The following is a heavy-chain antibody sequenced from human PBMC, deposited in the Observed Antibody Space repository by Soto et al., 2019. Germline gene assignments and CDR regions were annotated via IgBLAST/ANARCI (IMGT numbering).Heavy chain of an antibody. CDR1: GFPFSIYW. V-gene: IGHV3-7*03. Sequence: PGGSLRLSCAASGFPFSIYWMSLVRQSPGKGLEWVANIKQDGSEKYYVDSVKGRFTISRDNAKNSLYLQMNSLRAEDTAVYYCARVPRLNYDYGMDVWGQGTRVPVSS. D-gene: IGHD5-12*01. J-gene: IGHJ6*02. CDR3: ARVPRLNYDYGMDV. CDR2: IKQDGSEK.